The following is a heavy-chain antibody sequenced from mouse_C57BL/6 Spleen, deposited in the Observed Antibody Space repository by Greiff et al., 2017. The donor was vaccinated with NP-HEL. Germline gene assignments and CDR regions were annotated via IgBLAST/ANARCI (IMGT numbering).Heavy chain of an antibody. CDR1: GYSFTGYY. CDR3: ARSGDGYYPYYFDY. V-gene: IGHV1-42*01. CDR2: INPSTGGT. J-gene: IGHJ2*01. D-gene: IGHD2-3*01. Sequence: EVKLVESGPELVKPGASVKISCKASGYSFTGYYMNWVKQSPEKSLEWIGEINPSTGGTTYNQKFKAKATLTVDKSSSTAYMQLKSLTSEDSAVYYCARSGDGYYPYYFDYWGQGTTLTVSS.